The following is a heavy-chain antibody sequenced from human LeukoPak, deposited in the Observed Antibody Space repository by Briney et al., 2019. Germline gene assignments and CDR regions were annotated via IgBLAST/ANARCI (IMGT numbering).Heavy chain of an antibody. J-gene: IGHJ4*02. CDR2: ISGSGGGT. Sequence: GGSLRLSCAASGFTFSSYAMSWVRQAPGKGLEWVSAISGSGGGTYYADSVKGRFTISRDNSKNTLYLQMNSLRAEDTAVYYCANLGESSGWYDYFDYWGQGTLVTVSS. CDR3: ANLGESSGWYDYFDY. D-gene: IGHD6-19*01. CDR1: GFTFSSYA. V-gene: IGHV3-23*01.